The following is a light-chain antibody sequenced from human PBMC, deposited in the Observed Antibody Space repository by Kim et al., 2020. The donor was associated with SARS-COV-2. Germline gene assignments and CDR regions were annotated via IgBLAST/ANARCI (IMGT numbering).Light chain of an antibody. CDR3: QQYNDRLWT. Sequence: VSQGERAAPSCRASQNIRYVLALYQQRPGQTPRLLVYGTSTRATGVPDRFSGSGFGTEFTLTISSLQSEDFALYYCQQYNDRLWTFGPGTKVDI. CDR2: GTS. J-gene: IGKJ1*01. CDR1: QNIRYV. V-gene: IGKV3-15*01.